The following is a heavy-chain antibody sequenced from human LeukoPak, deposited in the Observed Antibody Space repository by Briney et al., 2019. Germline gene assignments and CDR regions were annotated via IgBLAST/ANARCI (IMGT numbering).Heavy chain of an antibody. J-gene: IGHJ4*02. Sequence: GGSLRLSCAASGFTLSSYWMSWVRQAPGKGLEWAANINQDGSDKKHMDSVKGRFTISRDNAKNSLYLQMNSLRAEDTAVYYCARDGVEMATAGGHWGQGTLVTVSS. V-gene: IGHV3-7*03. CDR3: ARDGVEMATAGGH. CDR1: GFTLSSYW. D-gene: IGHD5-24*01. CDR2: INQDGSDK.